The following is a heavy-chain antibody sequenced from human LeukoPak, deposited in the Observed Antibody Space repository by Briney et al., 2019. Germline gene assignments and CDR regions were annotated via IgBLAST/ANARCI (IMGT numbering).Heavy chain of an antibody. Sequence: SETLSLTCAVSGGSISSGGYSWSWIRQPPGKGLEWIGYIYYSGSTYYNPSLKSRVTISVDTSKNQFSLKLSSVTAADTAVYYCARAYHSSWYLNWFDPWGQGTLVTVSS. J-gene: IGHJ5*02. CDR1: GGSISSGGYS. V-gene: IGHV4-30-4*07. CDR3: ARAYHSSWYLNWFDP. CDR2: IYYSGST. D-gene: IGHD6-13*01.